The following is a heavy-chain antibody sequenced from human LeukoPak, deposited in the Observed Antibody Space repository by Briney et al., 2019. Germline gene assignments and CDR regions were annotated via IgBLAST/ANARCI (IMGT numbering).Heavy chain of an antibody. V-gene: IGHV3-33*06. Sequence: PGRSLRLSCAASGFTFSSYGMHWVRQAPGKGLKWVADIWYDGSNKYYADSVKGRFTISRDNSKNTLYLQMNSLRAEDTAMYYCAKGGDIEVVVAATRFDYWGQGALVTVSS. CDR3: AKGGDIEVVVAATRFDY. CDR1: GFTFSSYG. CDR2: IWYDGSNK. J-gene: IGHJ4*02. D-gene: IGHD2-15*01.